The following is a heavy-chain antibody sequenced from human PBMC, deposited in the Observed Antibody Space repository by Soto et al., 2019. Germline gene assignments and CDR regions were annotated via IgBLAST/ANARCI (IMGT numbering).Heavy chain of an antibody. CDR2: ISYDGSNK. Sequence: GGSLRLSYAASGFTFSRYRMHWVRQAPGKGLEWVAVISYDGSNKYYADSVKGRFTNSRDNSKNTLYLQMNSLRAEDTAVYYCAKSPYYFDYWGQGTLVTVSS. V-gene: IGHV3-30*18. J-gene: IGHJ4*02. CDR1: GFTFSRYR. CDR3: AKSPYYFDY.